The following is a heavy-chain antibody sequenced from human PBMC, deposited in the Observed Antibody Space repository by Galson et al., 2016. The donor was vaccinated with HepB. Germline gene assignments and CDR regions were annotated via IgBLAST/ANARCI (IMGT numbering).Heavy chain of an antibody. CDR1: GFIFSVYN. CDR3: AKGAILFAKKPYYFHY. Sequence: SLRLSCAASGFIFSVYNMNWARQAPGKGLEWVAVISYDGSNKYYADSVKGRFTISRDNSKNTLYMQMNSLRGEDTAVYYCAKGAILFAKKPYYFHYWGQGSLVAVSS. J-gene: IGHJ4*02. CDR2: ISYDGSNK. V-gene: IGHV3-30*18. D-gene: IGHD2-21*01.